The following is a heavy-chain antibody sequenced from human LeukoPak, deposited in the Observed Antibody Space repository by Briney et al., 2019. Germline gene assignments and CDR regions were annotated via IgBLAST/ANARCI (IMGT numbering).Heavy chain of an antibody. CDR3: ARDPYSSSRSYGMDV. CDR2: IKHDGSEQ. CDR1: GFTFSNYW. V-gene: IGHV3-7*05. Sequence: GGSLRLSCTASGFTFSNYWMSWVRQTPEKGLEWLANIKHDGSEQVYVDSVKGRFTISRDNAKNSLYLQMNSLRAEDTAVYYCARDPYSSSRSYGMDVWGQGTTVTVSS. D-gene: IGHD6-13*01. J-gene: IGHJ6*02.